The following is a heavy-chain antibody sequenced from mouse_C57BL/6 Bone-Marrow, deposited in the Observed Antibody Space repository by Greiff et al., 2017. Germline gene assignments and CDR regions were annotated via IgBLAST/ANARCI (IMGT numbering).Heavy chain of an antibody. J-gene: IGHJ2*01. Sequence: EVQVVESGAELVRSGASVKLSCTASGFNIKDDYMHWVKQRPEQGLEWIGWIDPENGDTEYTSKFQGKATITADTSSNTAYLQLSSLTSEDTAVYYCTTGYDGDPFDYWGQGTTLTVSS. CDR3: TTGYDGDPFDY. CDR1: GFNIKDDY. V-gene: IGHV14-4*01. D-gene: IGHD2-3*01. CDR2: IDPENGDT.